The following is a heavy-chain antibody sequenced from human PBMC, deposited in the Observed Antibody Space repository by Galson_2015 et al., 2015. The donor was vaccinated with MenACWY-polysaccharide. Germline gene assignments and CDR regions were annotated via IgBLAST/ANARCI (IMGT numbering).Heavy chain of an antibody. CDR2: IFYSGNT. CDR3: VRHEDRSWSITNPCAFHH. J-gene: IGHJ3*01. Sequence: ATLSLTCTVSGGSISSRTYYGRWLRQPPGEGLEWIGSIFYSGNTSYNPSLESRFTILVDTSTKQLSLKLRSVAAADTAVYYCVRHEDRSWSITNPCAFHHWGQGTMVTVSS. D-gene: IGHD2-2*01. V-gene: IGHV4-39*01. CDR1: GGSISSRTYY.